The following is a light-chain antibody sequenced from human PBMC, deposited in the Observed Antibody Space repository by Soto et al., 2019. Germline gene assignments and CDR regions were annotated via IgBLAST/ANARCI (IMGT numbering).Light chain of an antibody. V-gene: IGKV4-1*01. CDR1: QSVLYSPNNKNY. Sequence: DIVMTQSPDSLAVSLGERATINCKSSQSVLYSPNNKNYLAWYQQKPGQPPKLLIYWASTRESGVPDRFSGSGYGTDFTLTISSLQAEDGAVYYCQQYYSAPQTFGQGTKLEIK. CDR2: WAS. J-gene: IGKJ2*01. CDR3: QQYYSAPQT.